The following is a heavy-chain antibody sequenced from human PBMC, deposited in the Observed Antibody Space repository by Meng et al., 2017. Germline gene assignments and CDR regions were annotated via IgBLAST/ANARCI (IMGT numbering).Heavy chain of an antibody. D-gene: IGHD2-2*01. V-gene: IGHV1-3*01. Sequence: VPLWVSGVGVKKCWAVVKFSCKAFGYTFTSYAMDWVRQAPGQMLELMGLINAGNGNTKYSQKFKGRVTITRETSASTAYMELSSLRSEDTAVYYCARERVPAWGDYWGQGTLVTVSS. CDR2: INAGNGNT. CDR1: GYTFTSYA. CDR3: ARERVPAWGDY. J-gene: IGHJ4*02.